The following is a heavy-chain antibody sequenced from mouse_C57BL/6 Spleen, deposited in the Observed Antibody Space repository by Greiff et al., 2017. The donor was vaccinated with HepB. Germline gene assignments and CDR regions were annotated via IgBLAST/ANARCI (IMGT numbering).Heavy chain of an antibody. Sequence: QQSCKASGYTFPSYWMQWVKQRPGQGLEWIGEIDPSDSYTNYNQKFKGKATLTVDTSSSTAYMQLSSLTSEDSAVYYCARGGFDYWGQGTTLTVSS. CDR1: GYTFPSYW. J-gene: IGHJ2*01. CDR3: ARGGFDY. CDR2: IDPSDSYT. V-gene: IGHV1-50*01.